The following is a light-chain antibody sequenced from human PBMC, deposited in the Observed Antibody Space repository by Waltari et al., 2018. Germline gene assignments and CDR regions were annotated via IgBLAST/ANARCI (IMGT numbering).Light chain of an antibody. J-gene: IGLJ3*02. CDR3: SAWDSSLSAWV. Sequence: QAGLTQPPSVSKGLRQTATLTCTGNSNNVGNQAVAWLQQHQGHPPKLLSYRNNNRPSGISERLSASRSGNTASLTITGLQPEDEADYYCSAWDSSLSAWVFGGGTKLTVL. CDR1: SNNVGNQA. V-gene: IGLV10-54*01. CDR2: RNN.